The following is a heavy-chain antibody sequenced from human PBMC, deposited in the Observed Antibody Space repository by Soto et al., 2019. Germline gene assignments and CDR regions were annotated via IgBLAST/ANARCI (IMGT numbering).Heavy chain of an antibody. CDR2: ISGSGDST. Sequence: GGSLRLSCAASGFTFSSYAMSWVRQAPGKGLEWVSVISGSGDSTYYADSVKGRFTIFRDNSKNTLYLQMNSLRAEDTAAYYCARALIAAAGYYYYYGMDVWGQGTTVSVSS. CDR1: GFTFSSYA. V-gene: IGHV3-23*01. CDR3: ARALIAAAGYYYYYGMDV. J-gene: IGHJ6*02. D-gene: IGHD6-13*01.